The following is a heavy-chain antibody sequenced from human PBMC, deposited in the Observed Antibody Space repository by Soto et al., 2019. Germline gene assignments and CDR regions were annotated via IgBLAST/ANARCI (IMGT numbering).Heavy chain of an antibody. CDR2: ISSTTNYI. J-gene: IGHJ4*02. CDR3: VRENRYDNSGYYYQGFDY. CDR1: GFTFTRFS. Sequence: EVQLVESGGGLVKPGGSLRLSCAASGFTFTRFSMNWVRQAPGKGLEWVSSISSTTNYIYYGDSMKGRFTISRDNAKNSLYLEMNSLRAEDTAVYYCVRENRYDNSGYYYQGFDYWGQGTLVTVSS. D-gene: IGHD3-22*01. V-gene: IGHV3-21*06.